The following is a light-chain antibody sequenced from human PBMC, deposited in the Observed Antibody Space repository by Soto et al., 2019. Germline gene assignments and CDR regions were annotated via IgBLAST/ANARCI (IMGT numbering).Light chain of an antibody. CDR3: RSYAGSNNFDV. J-gene: IGLJ1*01. Sequence: QSALTQPPSASGSPGQSVTISCTGTSSDVGGYNYVSWYQQHPGKAPKLMIYEVSKRPSGVPDRFSGSKSGNTASLTVSGLQAEDEPDYYCRSYAGSNNFDVFGTGTKVT. CDR1: SSDVGGYNY. CDR2: EVS. V-gene: IGLV2-8*01.